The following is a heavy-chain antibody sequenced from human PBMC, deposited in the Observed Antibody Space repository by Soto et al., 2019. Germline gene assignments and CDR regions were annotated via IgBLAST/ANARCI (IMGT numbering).Heavy chain of an antibody. D-gene: IGHD3-10*01. CDR3: AKVSLSMVRGVRGANYYGMDV. V-gene: IGHV3-30*18. Sequence: GGSLRLSCAASGFTFSSYGMHWVRQAPGKGLEWVAVISYDGSNKYYADSVKGRFTISRDNSKNTLYLQMNSLRAEDTAVYYCAKVSLSMVRGVRGANYYGMDVWGQGTTVTVSS. J-gene: IGHJ6*02. CDR1: GFTFSSYG. CDR2: ISYDGSNK.